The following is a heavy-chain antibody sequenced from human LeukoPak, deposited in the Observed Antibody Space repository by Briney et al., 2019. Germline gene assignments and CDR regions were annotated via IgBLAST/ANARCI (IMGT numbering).Heavy chain of an antibody. CDR1: GFTFSNFA. CDR3: ARDSGRSATYFNY. Sequence: PGRSLRLSCAASGFTFSNFAMHWVRQAPGKGMEWVAGISYDAGKTYYADSVRGRFTISRDTSKNTLYLQMNGLPAEDTAVYYCARDSGRSATYFNYWGQGTLVTVSS. J-gene: IGHJ4*02. V-gene: IGHV3-30*04. D-gene: IGHD3-10*01. CDR2: ISYDAGKT.